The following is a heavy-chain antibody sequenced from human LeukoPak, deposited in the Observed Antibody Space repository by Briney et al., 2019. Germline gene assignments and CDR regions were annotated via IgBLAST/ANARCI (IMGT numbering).Heavy chain of an antibody. CDR1: GFTFGSSS. CDR3: AGTLSGSYYVGDY. D-gene: IGHD1-26*01. V-gene: IGHV3-21*01. J-gene: IGHJ4*02. Sequence: GGSLRLSCAASGFTFGSSSVNWVRQAPGKGLEWVAGISSSSRDTYYADSVEGRFTISRDNAKNSLYLQMNSLRAEDTAIYYCAGTLSGSYYVGDYWGQGTLVTVSS. CDR2: ISSSSRDT.